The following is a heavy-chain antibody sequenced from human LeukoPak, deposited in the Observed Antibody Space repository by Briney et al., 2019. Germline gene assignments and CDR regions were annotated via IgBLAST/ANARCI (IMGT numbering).Heavy chain of an antibody. V-gene: IGHV4-30-2*01. CDR2: ISHSGNT. J-gene: IGHJ4*02. CDR3: ASSPYYDILTGYFPYYFDY. CDR1: GDSISSGAYS. D-gene: IGHD3-9*01. Sequence: TPSQTLSLTCAVSGDSISSGAYSWSWIRQPPGKGLEWIGYISHSGNTYYNPSLKSRVTMSVDRSNNQFSLKLSSVTAADTAVYYCASSPYYDILTGYFPYYFDYWGQGTLVTVSS.